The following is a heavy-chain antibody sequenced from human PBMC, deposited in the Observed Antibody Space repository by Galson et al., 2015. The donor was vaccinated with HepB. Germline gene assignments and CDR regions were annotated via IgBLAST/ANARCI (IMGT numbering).Heavy chain of an antibody. CDR3: ASATYYDFWSGYSLAYYYYGMDV. J-gene: IGHJ6*02. CDR2: MNPNSGNT. D-gene: IGHD3-3*01. CDR1: GYTFTSYD. Sequence: SVKVSCKASGYTFTSYDINWVRQATGQGLEWMGWMNPNSGNTGYAQKFQGRVTMTRNTSISTAYMELSSLRSEDTAVYYCASATYYDFWSGYSLAYYYYGMDVWGQGTTVTVSS. V-gene: IGHV1-8*01.